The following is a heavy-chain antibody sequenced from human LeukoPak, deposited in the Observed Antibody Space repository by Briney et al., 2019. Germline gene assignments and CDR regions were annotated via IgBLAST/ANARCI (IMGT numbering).Heavy chain of an antibody. Sequence: GGSLRLSCAASGFTFSSYAMSWVRQAPGKGLVWVSRINNDGSSTSYAGSVKGRFTISRDNAKNTLYLQMNNLRAEDTAVYYCARDNEFCTGGTCRLDYWGQGALVTVSS. CDR2: INNDGSST. CDR3: ARDNEFCTGGTCRLDY. CDR1: GFTFSSYA. V-gene: IGHV3-74*01. D-gene: IGHD2-15*01. J-gene: IGHJ4*02.